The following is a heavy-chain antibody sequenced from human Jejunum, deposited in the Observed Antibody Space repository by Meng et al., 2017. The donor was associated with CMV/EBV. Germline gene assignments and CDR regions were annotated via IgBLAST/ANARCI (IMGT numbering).Heavy chain of an antibody. CDR3: ARCPRDDDSGYWFFDN. Sequence: LQEWGAGLLKPSETLSLTCAVYGGSFSGYYWSWIRQPPGKGLEWIGEINYRGSTNYSPSLKSRVTMSLDTSKNQFSLKLTSVTAADTAMYYCARCPRDDDSGYWFFDNWGQGTLVTVSS. D-gene: IGHD3-22*01. V-gene: IGHV4-34*01. CDR1: GGSFSGYY. CDR2: INYRGST. J-gene: IGHJ4*02.